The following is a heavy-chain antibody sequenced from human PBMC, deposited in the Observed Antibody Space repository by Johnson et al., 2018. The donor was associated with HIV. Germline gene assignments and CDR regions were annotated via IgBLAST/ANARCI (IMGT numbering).Heavy chain of an antibody. V-gene: IGHV3-30*18. CDR3: AKEAITMEVDI. CDR2: ISYDGSNK. Sequence: QVQLVESGGGVVQPGRSLRLSCAASGFTFSSYGMHWVRQAPGKGLEWVAVISYDGSNKYYADSVKGRFTISRDNSKNTLYLQMNSLRGEDTAVYYCAKEAITMEVDIWGQGTMVTVSS. D-gene: IGHD1-14*01. CDR1: GFTFSSYG. J-gene: IGHJ3*02.